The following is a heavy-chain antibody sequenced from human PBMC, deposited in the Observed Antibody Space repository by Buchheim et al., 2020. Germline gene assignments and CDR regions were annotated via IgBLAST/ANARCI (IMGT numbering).Heavy chain of an antibody. V-gene: IGHV3-48*04. CDR3: ASDPYSSGRYYGMDV. Sequence: EVQLVESGGGLVQPGGSLRLSCAASGFTFSSYSMNWVRQAPGKGLEWVSYISSSSSTIYYADSVKGRFNISRDNAKNSLYLQMNSLRAEDTAVYYCASDPYSSGRYYGMDVWGQGTT. CDR1: GFTFSSYS. CDR2: ISSSSSTI. D-gene: IGHD3-22*01. J-gene: IGHJ6*02.